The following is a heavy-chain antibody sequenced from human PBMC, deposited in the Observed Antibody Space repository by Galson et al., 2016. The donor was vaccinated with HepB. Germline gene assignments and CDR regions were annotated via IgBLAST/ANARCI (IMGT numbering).Heavy chain of an antibody. J-gene: IGHJ4*02. CDR1: GGTFSNYA. CDR3: ARDRYCTARNCHADIDY. CDR2: ILPMFGTA. Sequence: SVKVSCKASGGTFSNYAISWLRQAPGQGPEWMGGILPMFGTANYAPKFQGRVTFTADATTSTAYMELSSLRSDDTAVYYCARDRYCTARNCHADIDYWGQGTLVTVSS. V-gene: IGHV1-69*13. D-gene: IGHD2-8*02.